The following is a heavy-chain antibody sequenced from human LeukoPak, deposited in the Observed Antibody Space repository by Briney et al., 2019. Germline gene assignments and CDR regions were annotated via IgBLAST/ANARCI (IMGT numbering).Heavy chain of an antibody. D-gene: IGHD3-10*01. Sequence: ASVKVSCKASGYTFTSYGISWVRQAPGQGLEWMGRIIPILGIASYAQKFQGRVTITADKSTSTAYMELSSLRSEDTAVYYCARDMVRGVSFDYWGQGTLVTVSS. J-gene: IGHJ4*02. CDR1: GYTFTSYG. CDR2: IIPILGIA. CDR3: ARDMVRGVSFDY. V-gene: IGHV1-69*04.